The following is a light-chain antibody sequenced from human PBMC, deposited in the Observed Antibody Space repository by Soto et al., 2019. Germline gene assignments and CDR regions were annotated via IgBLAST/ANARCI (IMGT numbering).Light chain of an antibody. J-gene: IGKJ1*01. V-gene: IGKV3-20*01. CDR3: QQYGSSPSWT. CDR1: QSVSSSY. Sequence: EIVLTQSPGTLSLSPGERATLSCRASQSVSSSYLAWYQQRPGQAPRLLIYGASNRATGIPDRFSGSGSGKDFTFTISSMEPEDFAVYYCQQYGSSPSWTFGQGTKVEIK. CDR2: GAS.